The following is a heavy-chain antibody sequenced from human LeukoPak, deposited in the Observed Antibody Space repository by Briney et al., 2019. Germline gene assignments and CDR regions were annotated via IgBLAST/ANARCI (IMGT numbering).Heavy chain of an antibody. D-gene: IGHD2-8*01. V-gene: IGHV3-30-3*01. J-gene: IGHJ5*02. Sequence: GRSLRLSCAASGFTFGSYAMHWVRQAPGKGLEWVAVISYDGSSKYYADSVKGRFTISRDNSKNTLYLQMNSLRAEDTAVYYCARGYCTNGVCYSPWFDPWGQGTLVTVSS. CDR1: GFTFGSYA. CDR2: ISYDGSSK. CDR3: ARGYCTNGVCYSPWFDP.